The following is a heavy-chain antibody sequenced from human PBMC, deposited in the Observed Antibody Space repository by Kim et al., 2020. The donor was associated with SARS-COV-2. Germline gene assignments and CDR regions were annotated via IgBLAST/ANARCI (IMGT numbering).Heavy chain of an antibody. Sequence: YGDSLEGRFNISRDNAKNALYLQMNSQRAEDTAVYYCARRQFTSGWYYFDYWGQGTLVTVSS. CDR3: ARRQFTSGWYYFDY. D-gene: IGHD6-19*01. J-gene: IGHJ4*02. V-gene: IGHV3-74*01.